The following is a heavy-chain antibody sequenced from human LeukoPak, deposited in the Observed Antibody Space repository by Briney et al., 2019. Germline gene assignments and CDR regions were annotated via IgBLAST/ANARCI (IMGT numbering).Heavy chain of an antibody. CDR3: ARAAYNWN. CDR2: IDPSGTAL. Sequence: PGGSLRLSCAASGFTFRDYVMSWVRQAPGKGLEWVSYIDPSGTALFYADSVKGRFTISRDNGKNSLYMQLPSLRADDTAVYYCARAAYNWNWGQGTLVTVSS. D-gene: IGHD1-20*01. V-gene: IGHV3-11*01. CDR1: GFTFRDYV. J-gene: IGHJ4*02.